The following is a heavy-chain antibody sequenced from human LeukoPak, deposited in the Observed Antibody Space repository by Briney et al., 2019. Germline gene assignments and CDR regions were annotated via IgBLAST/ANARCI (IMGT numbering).Heavy chain of an antibody. V-gene: IGHV5-51*01. D-gene: IGHD2-2*01. Sequence: PGESLKISCKGSGYSFTSYWIGWVRQMPGKGLEWMGIIYPGDSDTRYSPSFQGQVTISADKSISTAYLQWSSLKASDTAMYYCARGGGVVVPAATQGAFDIWGQGTMVTVSS. J-gene: IGHJ3*02. CDR3: ARGGGVVVPAATQGAFDI. CDR1: GYSFTSYW. CDR2: IYPGDSDT.